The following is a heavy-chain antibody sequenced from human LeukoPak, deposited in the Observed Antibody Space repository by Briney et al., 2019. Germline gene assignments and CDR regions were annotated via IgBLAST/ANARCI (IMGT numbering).Heavy chain of an antibody. V-gene: IGHV3-30*04. CDR1: GFTFSSYA. J-gene: IGHJ3*02. CDR2: ISYDGSNK. D-gene: IGHD3-10*01. Sequence: PGGSLRLSCAASGFTFSSYAMHWVRQAPGKGLEWVAVISYDGSNKYYADSVKGRFTISRDNSKNTLYLQMNSLRAEDTAVYYCAKGGFGELWAAFDIWGQGTMVTVSS. CDR3: AKGGFGELWAAFDI.